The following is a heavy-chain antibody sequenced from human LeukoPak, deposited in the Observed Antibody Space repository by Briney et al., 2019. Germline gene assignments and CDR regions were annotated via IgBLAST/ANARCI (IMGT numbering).Heavy chain of an antibody. CDR2: IYSGGST. CDR1: GFTVSSNY. Sequence: GGSLRLSCAASGFTVSSNYMSWVRQAPGKGLEWVSVIYSGGSTYYADSVKGRFTISRDNSKNTLYLQMNSLRAEDAAVYYCARDSRRILPSDWGQGTLVTVSS. J-gene: IGHJ4*02. CDR3: ARDSRRILPSD. D-gene: IGHD2-15*01. V-gene: IGHV3-66*01.